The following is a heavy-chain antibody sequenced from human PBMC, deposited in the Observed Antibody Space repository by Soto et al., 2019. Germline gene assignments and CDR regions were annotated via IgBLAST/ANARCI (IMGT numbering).Heavy chain of an antibody. Sequence: QVQLQQWGAGLLKPSETLSLTCAVYGGSFSGYYWSWIRQPPGKGLEWIGEINHRGSTNYNPSLKRRVTISVDTSKNQFALKLSSVTAADTAVYYCARGVRYYGSGSYYNQWGQGTLVTVSS. CDR3: ARGVRYYGSGSYYNQ. D-gene: IGHD3-10*01. J-gene: IGHJ4*02. CDR2: INHRGST. V-gene: IGHV4-34*01. CDR1: GGSFSGYY.